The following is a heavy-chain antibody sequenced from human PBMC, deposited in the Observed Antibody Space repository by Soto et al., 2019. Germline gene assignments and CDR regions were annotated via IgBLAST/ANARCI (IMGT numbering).Heavy chain of an antibody. CDR1: GNSISSYSYY. CDR2: MHSSGTT. CDR3: ARVLGSLGVEAFFDP. D-gene: IGHD3-16*01. Sequence: SETLSLTCTVSGNSISSYSYYWGWIRQAPGKVLEWIGTMHSSGTTSYNPSLQSRVTITIDTSKDQLFLALSSVTAADTAIYYCARVLGSLGVEAFFDPWGQGTLVTVSS. V-gene: IGHV4-39*01. J-gene: IGHJ5*02.